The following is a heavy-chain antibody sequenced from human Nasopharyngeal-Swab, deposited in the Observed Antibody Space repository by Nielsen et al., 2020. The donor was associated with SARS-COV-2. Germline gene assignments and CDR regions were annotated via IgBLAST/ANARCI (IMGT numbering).Heavy chain of an antibody. Sequence: ASVKVSCKVSGYTLTELSMHWVRQAPGKGLEWMGGFDSEDGETIYAQKFQGRVTMTEDTSTDTAYMELSSLRSEDTAVYYCATGPVLRYFDWFDPWGQGTLVTVSS. V-gene: IGHV1-24*01. CDR2: FDSEDGET. J-gene: IGHJ5*02. D-gene: IGHD3-9*01. CDR3: ATGPVLRYFDWFDP. CDR1: GYTLTELS.